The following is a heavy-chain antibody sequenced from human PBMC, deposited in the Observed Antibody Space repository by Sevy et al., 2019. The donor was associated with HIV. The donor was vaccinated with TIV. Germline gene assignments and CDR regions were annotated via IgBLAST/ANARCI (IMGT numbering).Heavy chain of an antibody. CDR2: IDHSGRS. D-gene: IGHD4-17*01. CDR1: GESFSNYY. CDR3: ARGPKPLRSDYGDYRGVGYYFDS. V-gene: IGHV4-34*01. J-gene: IGHJ4*02. Sequence: SETLSLTCAVYGESFSNYYWSWIRLSPGKGLESIGEIDHSGRSDYNPSLKSRVTMSVDTSNNQFSLKLTSVTAADTAVYYGARGPKPLRSDYGDYRGVGYYFDSWGQGTLVTVSS.